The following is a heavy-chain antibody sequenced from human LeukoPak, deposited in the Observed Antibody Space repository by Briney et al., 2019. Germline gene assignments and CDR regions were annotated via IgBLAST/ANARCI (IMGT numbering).Heavy chain of an antibody. CDR2: ISNDGGGT. CDR3: AKGSSGYFFDL. V-gene: IGHV3-23*01. Sequence: GGSLRLSCAASGFIFSNYGLVWVRQAPGKGLEWVSAISNDGGGTTYADFVKGRFSVSRDNSKNTLFLQMNSLRAEDTALYYCAKGSSGYFFDLWGQGTLVTVSS. J-gene: IGHJ4*02. D-gene: IGHD3-22*01. CDR1: GFIFSNYG.